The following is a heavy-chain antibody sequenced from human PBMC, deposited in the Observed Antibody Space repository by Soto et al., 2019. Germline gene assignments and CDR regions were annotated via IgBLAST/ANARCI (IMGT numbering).Heavy chain of an antibody. CDR2: IYYSGST. Sequence: QVQLQESGPGLVKPSQTLSLTCTVSGGSISSGDYYWSWIRQPPGKGLEWIGYIYYSGSTYYNPSLKTRLTLSVATSTHPFSLTLSSVTAAYTAVYYCARYHYSDSSGYYPPHFDYWGQGTLVTVSS. CDR3: ARYHYSDSSGYYPPHFDY. CDR1: GGSISSGDYY. V-gene: IGHV4-30-4*01. J-gene: IGHJ4*02. D-gene: IGHD3-22*01.